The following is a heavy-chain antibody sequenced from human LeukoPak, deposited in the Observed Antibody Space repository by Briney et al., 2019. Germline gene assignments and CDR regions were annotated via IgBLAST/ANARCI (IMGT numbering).Heavy chain of an antibody. CDR1: EYTFTDYD. CDR3: ARGNLKLRYSGYYVIDE. J-gene: IGHJ4*02. CDR2: INPNSGGT. D-gene: IGHD5-12*01. V-gene: IGHV1-2*02. Sequence: ASVKVSCKASEYTFTDYDMHWVRQAPGQGLEWMGSINPNSGGTNYAQKFQGRATMTRDTSITTAYMDLSSLESDDTAVYYCARGNLKLRYSGYYVIDEWGQGTLVTVSS.